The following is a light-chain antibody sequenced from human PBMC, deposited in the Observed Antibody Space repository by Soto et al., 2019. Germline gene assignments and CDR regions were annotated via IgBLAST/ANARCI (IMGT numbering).Light chain of an antibody. CDR3: CSYAGSYSYV. Sequence: QSALTQPRSVSGSPGQSVAISCTGTSSDVGGYNYVSWYQQHPGKAPKLIIYDVTKRPSGGPDRFSGSSSGNTASLTISGLQAEDEADYFCCSYAGSYSYVFGTGTKVTVL. V-gene: IGLV2-11*01. CDR1: SSDVGGYNY. CDR2: DVT. J-gene: IGLJ1*01.